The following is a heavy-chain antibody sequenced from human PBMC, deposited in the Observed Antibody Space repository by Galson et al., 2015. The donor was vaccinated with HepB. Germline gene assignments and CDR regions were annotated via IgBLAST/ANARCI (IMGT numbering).Heavy chain of an antibody. CDR2: ISSSSSYT. V-gene: IGHV3-11*06. CDR1: GFTFSDYY. D-gene: IGHD6-13*01. J-gene: IGHJ2*01. Sequence: SLRLSCAASGFTFSDYYMSWIRQAPGKGLEWVSYISSSSSYTNYADSVKGRFTISRDNAKNSLYLQMNSLRAEDTAVYYCARDFRTLSSKFLAAAGRDWYFDLWGRGTLVTVSS. CDR3: ARDFRTLSSKFLAAAGRDWYFDL.